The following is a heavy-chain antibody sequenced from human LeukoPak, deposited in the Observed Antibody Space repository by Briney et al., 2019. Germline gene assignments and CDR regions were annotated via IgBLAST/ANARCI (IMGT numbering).Heavy chain of an antibody. Sequence: ASVKVSCKASGYTFTSYGFSWVRQAPGQGLEWMGWISAYNGNTNYAQKLQGGVTMTTDTSTSTASMELRSLRSDDTAVYYCARDVDYYDSSGYYLFNWFDPWGQGTLVTVSS. V-gene: IGHV1-18*01. CDR1: GYTFTSYG. CDR2: ISAYNGNT. CDR3: ARDVDYYDSSGYYLFNWFDP. D-gene: IGHD3-22*01. J-gene: IGHJ5*02.